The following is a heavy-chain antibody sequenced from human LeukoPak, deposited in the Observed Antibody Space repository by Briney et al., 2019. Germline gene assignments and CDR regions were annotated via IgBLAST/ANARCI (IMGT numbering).Heavy chain of an antibody. D-gene: IGHD4-17*01. J-gene: IGHJ3*02. CDR1: GGSFSGYY. Sequence: SETLSLTCAVYGGSFSGYYWSWIRQPPGKGLEWIGEINHSGSTNYNPSLKSRLTISVDTSKNQFSLKLSSVTAADTAVYYCARGDYGDYGAFDIWGQGTMVTVSS. CDR3: ARGDYGDYGAFDI. V-gene: IGHV4-34*01. CDR2: INHSGST.